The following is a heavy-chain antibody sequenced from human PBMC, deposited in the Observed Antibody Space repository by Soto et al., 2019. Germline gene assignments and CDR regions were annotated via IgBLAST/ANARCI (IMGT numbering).Heavy chain of an antibody. D-gene: IGHD6-19*01. V-gene: IGHV4-30-2*01. Sequence: SETLSLTCNMSGDSYSISTYSWSWIRQPPGKALQWIGFIYQSGVTSYNPSLASRVSIALDRSNNQCSLKLKSVTAADTAVYFCAGMPYTSGLRFDPWGPGTLVT. CDR3: AGMPYTSGLRFDP. J-gene: IGHJ5*02. CDR1: GDSYSISTYS. CDR2: IYQSGVT.